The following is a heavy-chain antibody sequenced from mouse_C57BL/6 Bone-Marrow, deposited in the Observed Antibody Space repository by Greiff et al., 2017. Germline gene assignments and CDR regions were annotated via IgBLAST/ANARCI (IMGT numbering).Heavy chain of an antibody. Sequence: QVQLQQSGAELVRPGASVKLSCKASGYTFTDYYINWVKQRPGQGLEWIARIYPGSGNTYYNEKFKGKATLTAETSSSTAYMQLSSLTSEDSAVYFCAREWLLRYAMDYWGQGTSVTVSS. CDR3: AREWLLRYAMDY. J-gene: IGHJ4*01. V-gene: IGHV1-76*01. CDR1: GYTFTDYY. CDR2: IYPGSGNT. D-gene: IGHD2-3*01.